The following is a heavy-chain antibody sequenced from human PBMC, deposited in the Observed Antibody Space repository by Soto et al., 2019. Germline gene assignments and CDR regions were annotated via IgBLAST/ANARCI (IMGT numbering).Heavy chain of an antibody. J-gene: IGHJ4*02. CDR2: ISSSSSYI. V-gene: IGHV3-21*01. D-gene: IGHD3-16*01. CDR3: AREALGEGRLNPPGDY. Sequence: EVQLVESGGGLVKPGGSLRLSCAASGFTFSSYSMNWVRQAPGKGLEWVSSISSSSSYIYYADSVKGRFTISRDNAKNSLYLQMNSLRAEDTAAYYCAREALGEGRLNPPGDYWGQGTLVTVSS. CDR1: GFTFSSYS.